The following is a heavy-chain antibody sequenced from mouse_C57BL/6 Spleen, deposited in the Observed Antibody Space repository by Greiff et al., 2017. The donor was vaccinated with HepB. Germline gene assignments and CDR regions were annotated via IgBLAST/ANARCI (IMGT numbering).Heavy chain of an antibody. CDR2: IYPGDGDT. Sequence: QVQLQQSGPELVKPGASVKISCKASGYAFSSSWMNWVKQRPGKGLEWIGRIYPGDGDTNYNGKFKGKATLTADKSSSTAYMQLSSLTSEDSAVYFCARGGTGTLFAYWGQGTLVTVSA. V-gene: IGHV1-82*01. CDR3: ARGGTGTLFAY. CDR1: GYAFSSSW. D-gene: IGHD4-1*01. J-gene: IGHJ3*01.